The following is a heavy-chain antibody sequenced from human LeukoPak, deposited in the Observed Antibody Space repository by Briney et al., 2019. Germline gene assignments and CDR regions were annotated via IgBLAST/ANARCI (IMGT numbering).Heavy chain of an antibody. V-gene: IGHV1-8*01. CDR1: GYTFTRYD. CDR3: ARGGYSYGYVYYYYCYYMDV. Sequence: ASVKVSCMASGYTFTRYDIKWVRQATGPGLEWMGWMNPNRGNTGYAQKFQGRVTMTRNTSISTAYMELSSLRSEDTAVYYCARGGYSYGYVYYYYCYYMDVWGKGTTVTVSS. J-gene: IGHJ6*03. D-gene: IGHD5-18*01. CDR2: MNPNRGNT.